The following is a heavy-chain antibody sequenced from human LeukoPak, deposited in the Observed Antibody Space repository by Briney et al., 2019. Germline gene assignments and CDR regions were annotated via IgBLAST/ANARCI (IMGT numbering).Heavy chain of an antibody. J-gene: IGHJ4*02. V-gene: IGHV3-7*01. D-gene: IGHD2-15*01. CDR3: ARVCSGGSCYCD. CDR1: GFTFSSYW. CDR2: IKQDGSEK. Sequence: GGSLRLSCAASGFTFSSYWMSWVRQAPGKGLEWVANIKQDGSEKYYVDSVKGRFTISRDNARNSLYLQMNGLRAEDTAVYYCARVCSGGSCYCDWGQGTLVTVSS.